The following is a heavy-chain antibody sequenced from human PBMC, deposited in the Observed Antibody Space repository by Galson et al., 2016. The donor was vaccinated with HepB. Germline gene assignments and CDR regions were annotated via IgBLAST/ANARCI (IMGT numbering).Heavy chain of an antibody. J-gene: IGHJ6*04. V-gene: IGHV3-30-3*01. Sequence: SLRLSCAASGFTLSTYHMHWVRQAPGKGLEWVALISDNGNNKYYADSVKGRFSISKDNSKQTLYLQMNNLRVEDTALFYCERETFSGNWRVGMDVWGKGTTVTVSS. CDR2: ISDNGNNK. D-gene: IGHD2/OR15-2a*01. CDR1: GFTLSTYH. CDR3: ERETFSGNWRVGMDV.